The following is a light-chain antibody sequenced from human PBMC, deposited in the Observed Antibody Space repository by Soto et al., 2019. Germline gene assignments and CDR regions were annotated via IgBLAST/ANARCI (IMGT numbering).Light chain of an antibody. V-gene: IGKV3-15*01. CDR3: QQYNNWPPFT. J-gene: IGKJ1*01. CDR2: DAS. CDR1: QSVSSN. Sequence: EIVMTQSPATLSVSPGERVTLSCRASQSVSSNLAWYQQKPGQAPRLLIYDASTRATGIPARFSGSGSGTEFTLTISSLQSEDFAVYYCQQYNNWPPFTFGQGTKVEIK.